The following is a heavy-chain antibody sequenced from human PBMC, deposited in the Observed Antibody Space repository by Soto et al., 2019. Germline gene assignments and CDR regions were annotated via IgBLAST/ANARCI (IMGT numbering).Heavy chain of an antibody. Sequence: NPSETLSLTCAGSGDSISNSKWWTWVRQTPGKGLEWIGKIDHNGITNYNPSLESRVTILKDNSKNQLSLKLSSVTGADSAVYYCVRLNRDYYYYGMDVWGQGATVTVSS. CDR1: GDSISNSKW. J-gene: IGHJ6*02. V-gene: IGHV4-4*02. CDR3: VRLNRDYYYYGMDV. CDR2: IDHNGIT.